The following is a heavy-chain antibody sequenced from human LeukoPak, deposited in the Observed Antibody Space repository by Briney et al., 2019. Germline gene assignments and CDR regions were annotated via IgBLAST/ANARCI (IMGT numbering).Heavy chain of an antibody. J-gene: IGHJ4*02. V-gene: IGHV4-31*03. CDR3: ARSNVSGDYRGYYFDY. CDR2: IYYSGST. Sequence: SQTLSLTCTVSGGSISSGDYYWSWIRQHPGKGLEWIGYIYYSGSTYYNPSLKSRVTISVDTSKNQFSLKLSSVTAADTAVYYCARSNVSGDYRGYYFDYWGQGTLVTVSS. D-gene: IGHD4-17*01. CDR1: GGSISSGDYY.